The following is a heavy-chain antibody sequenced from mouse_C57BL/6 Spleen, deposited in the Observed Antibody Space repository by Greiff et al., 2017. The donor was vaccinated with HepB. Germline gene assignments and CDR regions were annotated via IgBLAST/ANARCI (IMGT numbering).Heavy chain of an antibody. CDR2: ISDGGSYT. D-gene: IGHD1-1*01. Sequence: DVMLVESGGGLVKPGGSLKLSCAASGFTFSSYAMSWVRQTPEKRLEWVATISDGGSYTYYPDNVKGRFTISRDNAKNNLYLQMSHLKSEDTAMYYCARDGDTTVVASYYFDYWGQGTTLTVSS. CDR3: ARDGDTTVVASYYFDY. J-gene: IGHJ2*01. CDR1: GFTFSSYA. V-gene: IGHV5-4*01.